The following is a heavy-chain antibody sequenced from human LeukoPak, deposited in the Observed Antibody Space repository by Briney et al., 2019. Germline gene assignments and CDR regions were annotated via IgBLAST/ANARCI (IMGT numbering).Heavy chain of an antibody. D-gene: IGHD3-10*02. CDR3: AELGITMIGGV. CDR2: ISSSGSTI. CDR1: GFTFSSYS. J-gene: IGHJ6*04. Sequence: GSLRLSCAASGFTFSSYSMNWVRQAPGKGLEWVSYISSSGSTIYYADSVKGRFTISRDNAKNSLCLQMNSLRAEDTAVYYCAELGITMIGGVWGKGTTVTISS. V-gene: IGHV3-48*04.